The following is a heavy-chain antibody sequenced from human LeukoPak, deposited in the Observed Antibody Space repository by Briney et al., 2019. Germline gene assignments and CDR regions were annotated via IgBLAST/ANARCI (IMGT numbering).Heavy chain of an antibody. J-gene: IGHJ4*02. Sequence: SETLSLTCTVSGCSISSHYWSWIRQPPGKGLEWIGYIYYSRSTNYNPSLKSRVTISVDTSKNQFSLKLSSVTAADTAVYYCARGGSGSYYFDYWGQGTLVTVSS. CDR2: IYYSRST. CDR1: GCSISSHY. CDR3: ARGGSGSYYFDY. D-gene: IGHD1-26*01. V-gene: IGHV4-59*11.